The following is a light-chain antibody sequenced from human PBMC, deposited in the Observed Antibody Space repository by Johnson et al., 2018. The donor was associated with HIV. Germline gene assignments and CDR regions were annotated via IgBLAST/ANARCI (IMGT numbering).Light chain of an antibody. CDR1: SSNIGNNY. CDR2: DNN. J-gene: IGLJ1*01. V-gene: IGLV1-51*01. CDR3: GTWDSSLSAGPYV. Sequence: QSVLTQPPSVSAAPGQKVTISCSGSSSNIGNNYVSWYQQLPGTAPKLLIYDNNKRPSGIPDRFSGSKSGTSATLGITGLQPRVEADYYCGTWDSSLSAGPYVFGTGTKVTVL.